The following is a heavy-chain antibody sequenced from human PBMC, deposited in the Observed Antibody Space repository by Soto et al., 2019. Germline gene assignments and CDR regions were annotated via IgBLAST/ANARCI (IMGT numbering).Heavy chain of an antibody. D-gene: IGHD3-22*01. J-gene: IGHJ4*02. Sequence: QVQLVESGGGVVQPGRSLRLSCAASGFIFSSYGMHWVRQAPGKGLEWVAVIWYDGSNKYYADSVKGRFTVSRDNSKNTLYLQMNSMRAEDMAVYYCARDLGYYDSSGYPLSHWGQGILVTVSS. CDR2: IWYDGSNK. CDR1: GFIFSSYG. CDR3: ARDLGYYDSSGYPLSH. V-gene: IGHV3-33*01.